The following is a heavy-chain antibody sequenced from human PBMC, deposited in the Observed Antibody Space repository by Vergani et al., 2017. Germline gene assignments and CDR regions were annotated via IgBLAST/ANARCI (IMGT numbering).Heavy chain of an antibody. D-gene: IGHD3-16*01. V-gene: IGHV1-2*02. CDR1: GYTFTGYY. CDR3: TSFPHETSEYYDSTGYYHRFFEK. CDR2: INPKNGLT. J-gene: IGHJ4*02. Sequence: QVQLVQSGAEVKRPGASVKVSCKASGYTFTGYYLHWVRLAPGQGLEWMGWINPKNGLTKYAQRFQGRVSLTRDTSITTAFMELSSLRSDDTAMYYCTSFPHETSEYYDSTGYYHRFFEKWGQGTLVTVSS.